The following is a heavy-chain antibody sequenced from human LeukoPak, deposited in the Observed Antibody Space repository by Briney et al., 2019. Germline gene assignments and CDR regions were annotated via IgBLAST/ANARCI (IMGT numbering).Heavy chain of an antibody. Sequence: ASVKVSCKASGYTFTSYGISWVRQAPGQGLEWMGWISAYNGNTNYAQKLQGRVTMTTDTSTSTAYMELRSLRSDDTAVYYCARDVGVDFWSGDRAGEIWGQGTMVTVSS. D-gene: IGHD3-3*01. J-gene: IGHJ3*02. V-gene: IGHV1-18*01. CDR2: ISAYNGNT. CDR3: ARDVGVDFWSGDRAGEI. CDR1: GYTFTSYG.